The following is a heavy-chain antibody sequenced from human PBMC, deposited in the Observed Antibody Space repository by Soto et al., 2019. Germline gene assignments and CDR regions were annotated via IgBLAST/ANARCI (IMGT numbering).Heavy chain of an antibody. CDR2: IYYSGST. V-gene: IGHV4-39*07. J-gene: IGHJ4*02. CDR1: GCSISSSSYY. CDR3: ARARGGYFDY. Sequence: PSETQSLTCPFSGCSISSSSYYWGWIRQPPGKGLEWIGSIYYSGSTNYNPSLKSRVTISVDTSKNQFSLKLSSVTAADTAVYYCARARGGYFDYWGQGTLVTVSS. D-gene: IGHD3-10*01.